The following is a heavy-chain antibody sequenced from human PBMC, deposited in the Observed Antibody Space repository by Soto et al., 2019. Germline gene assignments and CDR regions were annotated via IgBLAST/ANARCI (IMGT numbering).Heavy chain of an antibody. CDR2: IYYSGST. CDR3: ARTFYDYIWGSSALGYFDY. D-gene: IGHD3-16*01. Sequence: SETLSLTCTVSGGSISSGGYYWSWIRQHPGKGLEWIGYIYYSGSTYYNPSLKSRVTISVDTSKNQFSLKLSSVTAADTAVYYCARTFYDYIWGSSALGYFDYWGQGTLVTVSS. J-gene: IGHJ4*02. V-gene: IGHV4-31*03. CDR1: GGSISSGGYY.